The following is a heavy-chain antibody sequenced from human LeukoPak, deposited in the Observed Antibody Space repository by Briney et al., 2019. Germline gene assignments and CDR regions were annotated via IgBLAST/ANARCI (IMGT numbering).Heavy chain of an antibody. CDR2: IIPIFGTA. CDR3: ARGEDEEQQLSPFDY. V-gene: IGHV1-69*01. J-gene: IGHJ4*02. CDR1: GSTFSSYA. D-gene: IGHD6-13*01. Sequence: SSVKVSCKASGSTFSSYAISWVRQAPGQGLEWMGGIIPIFGTANYAQKFQGRVTITADESTSTAYMELSSLRSEDTAVYYCARGEDEEQQLSPFDYWGREPWSPSPQ.